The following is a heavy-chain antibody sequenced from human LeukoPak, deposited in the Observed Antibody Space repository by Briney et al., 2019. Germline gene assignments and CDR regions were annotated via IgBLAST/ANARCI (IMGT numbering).Heavy chain of an antibody. V-gene: IGHV4-34*01. D-gene: IGHD3-22*01. Sequence: SETLSLTCAVYGGSFSGYYWSWIRQPPGKGLEWIGEISHSGSTNYNPSLKSRVTISVDTSKNQFSLKLSSVTAADTAVYYCARGTGYYDSSGYFDYWGQGTLVTVSS. CDR2: ISHSGST. J-gene: IGHJ4*02. CDR3: ARGTGYYDSSGYFDY. CDR1: GGSFSGYY.